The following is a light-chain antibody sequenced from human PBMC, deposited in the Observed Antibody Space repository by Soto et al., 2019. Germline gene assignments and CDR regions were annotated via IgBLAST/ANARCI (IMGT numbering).Light chain of an antibody. V-gene: IGLV1-44*01. Sequence: QSVLXXXXSXXATXGQXXXVXXXXXSSDIGSNAVHWYQQFPGTAPKLLIYXXNQRPSGVPDRFSGSKSGTSASLTISGLQSEDEADYYCGAWDDSLRGPVFGGGTKLTVL. CDR1: SSDIGSNA. J-gene: IGLJ3*02. CDR3: GAWDDSLRGPV. CDR2: XXN.